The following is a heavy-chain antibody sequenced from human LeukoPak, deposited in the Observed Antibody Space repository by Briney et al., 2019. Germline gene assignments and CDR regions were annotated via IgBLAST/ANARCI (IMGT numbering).Heavy chain of an antibody. CDR1: GGSISSGSYY. J-gene: IGHJ4*02. CDR2: IYTSGST. D-gene: IGHD5-24*01. V-gene: IGHV4-61*02. Sequence: SQTLSLTCTFSGGSISSGSYYWSWIQQPAGKGLEWIGRIYTSGSTNYNPSLKSRVTISVDTSKNQFSLKLSSVTAADTAVYYCARGPAGRWLQLGTYFDYWGQGTLVTVSS. CDR3: ARGPAGRWLQLGTYFDY.